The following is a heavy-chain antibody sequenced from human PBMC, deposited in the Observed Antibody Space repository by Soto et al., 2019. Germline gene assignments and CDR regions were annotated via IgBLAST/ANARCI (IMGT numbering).Heavy chain of an antibody. CDR2: ISANNGNT. CDR1: GYTFTSYG. D-gene: IGHD5-12*01. V-gene: IGHV1-18*01. Sequence: QVQLVQSGAEVKKPGASVKVSCKASGYTFTSYGISWVRQAPGQGLEWMGWISANNGNTDYVQKRQGGETRTTDTSTSTANMALRSLRSGGTAVYSCARDRGGYALDYSGQGTLVTVSS. CDR3: ARDRGGYALDY. J-gene: IGHJ4*02.